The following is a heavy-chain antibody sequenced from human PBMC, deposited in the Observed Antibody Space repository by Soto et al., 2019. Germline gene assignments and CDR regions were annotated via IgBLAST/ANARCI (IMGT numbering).Heavy chain of an antibody. CDR3: ARDKYYDSSGYRYYYGMDV. V-gene: IGHV3-21*01. Sequence: PGGSLRLSCAASGFTFSSYSMNWVRQAPGKWLEWVSSISSSSSYIYYADSVKGRFTISRDNAKNSLYLQMNSLRAEDTAVYYCARDKYYDSSGYRYYYGMDVWGQGTTVTVSS. D-gene: IGHD3-22*01. CDR2: ISSSSSYI. J-gene: IGHJ6*02. CDR1: GFTFSSYS.